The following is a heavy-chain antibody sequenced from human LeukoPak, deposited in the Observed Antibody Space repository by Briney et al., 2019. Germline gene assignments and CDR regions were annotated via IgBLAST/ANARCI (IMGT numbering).Heavy chain of an antibody. CDR2: IYHSGST. Sequence: SETLSLTCAVSGGSISSSNWWSWVRQPPVKGLEWIGEIYHSGSTNYNPSLKSRVTISVDKSKNQFSLKLSSVTAADTAVYYCARDRGTPDYYDTSGYDYWGQGTLVTVSS. V-gene: IGHV4-4*02. CDR3: ARDRGTPDYYDTSGYDY. J-gene: IGHJ4*02. CDR1: GGSISSSNW. D-gene: IGHD3-22*01.